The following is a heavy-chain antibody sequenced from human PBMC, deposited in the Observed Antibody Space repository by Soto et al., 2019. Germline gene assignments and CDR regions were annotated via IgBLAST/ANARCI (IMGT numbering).Heavy chain of an antibody. CDR2: ISSSSSYI. V-gene: IGHV3-21*01. CDR1: GFTFSSYS. Sequence: EVKLVESGGGLAKPGGSLRLSCAASGFTFSSYSMNWVRQSPGKGLEWVSSISSSSSYIYYADSVKGRFTISRDNAKNSLYLQMNSLRAEDTAVYYCARGMGMATMGPNYYMDVWGKGTTVTVSS. D-gene: IGHD5-12*01. CDR3: ARGMGMATMGPNYYMDV. J-gene: IGHJ6*03.